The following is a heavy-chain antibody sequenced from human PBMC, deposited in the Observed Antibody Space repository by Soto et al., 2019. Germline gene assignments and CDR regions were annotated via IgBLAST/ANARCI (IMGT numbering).Heavy chain of an antibody. D-gene: IGHD2-8*02. Sequence: QVQLVESGGGLVKPGGSLRLSCAASGFTFSDYYMSWIRQAPGKGLEWVAYISTTGNTIYYPDSVKGRFTISRDNAKKSLYLHMNSLRAEDAAVYYCARAGGSCRSYGYFDPWGRGTLVTVSS. CDR2: ISTTGNTI. V-gene: IGHV3-11*01. CDR3: ARAGGSCRSYGYFDP. J-gene: IGHJ2*01. CDR1: GFTFSDYY.